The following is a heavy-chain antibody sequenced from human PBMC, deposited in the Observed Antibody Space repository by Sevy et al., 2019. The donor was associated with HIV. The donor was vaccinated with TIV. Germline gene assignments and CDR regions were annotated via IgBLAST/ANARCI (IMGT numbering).Heavy chain of an antibody. CDR2: ISFDGASR. CDR1: GFTFSHYA. CDR3: AKDHAVTTEWVVFDS. J-gene: IGHJ4*02. Sequence: GGSLRLSCAASGFTFSHYAMHWIRQAPGKGLEWVAAISFDGASRNYADSVRGRFTISRDDSKNTLYLHMRGLRSEDTAVYFCAKDHAVTTEWVVFDSWGQGTLVTVSS. V-gene: IGHV3-30*18. D-gene: IGHD4-17*01.